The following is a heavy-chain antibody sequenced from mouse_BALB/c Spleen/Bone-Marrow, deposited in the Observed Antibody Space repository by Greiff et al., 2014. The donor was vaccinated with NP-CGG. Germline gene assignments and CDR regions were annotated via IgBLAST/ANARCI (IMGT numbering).Heavy chain of an antibody. Sequence: EVQLVESGGGLVQPGWSRKLSCAASGFTFSSFVMHWVRQAPEKGLEWVAYIISGSNTIYYADTVKGRFTISRDNPKNTLFLQMTSLRSEDTAMYYCARSRYDVGWFAYWGQGTLVTVSA. CDR3: ARSRYDVGWFAY. J-gene: IGHJ3*01. CDR2: IISGSNTI. V-gene: IGHV5-17*02. D-gene: IGHD2-14*01. CDR1: GFTFSSFV.